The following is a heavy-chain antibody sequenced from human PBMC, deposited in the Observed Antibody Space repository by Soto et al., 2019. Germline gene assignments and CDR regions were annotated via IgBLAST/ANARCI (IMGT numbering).Heavy chain of an antibody. CDR2: MTPSDGST. CDR3: AKHCGGDCSNGFDI. CDR1: ADIFNKYN. D-gene: IGHD2-21*02. V-gene: IGHV1-46*02. Sequence: ASLKFCCKTSADIFNKYNMHCVRQAPGQGLEWMGVMTPSDGSTNYAQSFQGRVTMTRDTSTRTVYVELSSLRSEDTAVYYCAKHCGGDCSNGFDIWGQGTKVTVSS. J-gene: IGHJ3*02.